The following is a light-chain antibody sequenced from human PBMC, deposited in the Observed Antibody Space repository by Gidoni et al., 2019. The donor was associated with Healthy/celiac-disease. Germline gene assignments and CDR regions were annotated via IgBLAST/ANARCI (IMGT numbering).Light chain of an antibody. V-gene: IGKV1-33*01. J-gene: IGKJ4*01. CDR3: QQYDNLPLT. Sequence: DIQMTQSPSSLSASVGDRVTITCQASQDISNYLNWYQQKPGKAPKLLIYDASNLETGVPSMFSGSGSGTDFTFTISSLQPEDIATYYCQQYDNLPLTFXGXTKVEIK. CDR2: DAS. CDR1: QDISNY.